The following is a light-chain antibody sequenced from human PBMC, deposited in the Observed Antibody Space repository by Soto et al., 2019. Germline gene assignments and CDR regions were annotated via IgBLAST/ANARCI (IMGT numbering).Light chain of an antibody. CDR2: SAS. V-gene: IGKV1-17*01. CDR3: LQYNSYSFT. Sequence: DIQMTQSPSSLSASVGDRVTITCRASQGIRSDLSWFQQKPGKAPKRLIYSASSLESGVPSRFSGSGAGTEFTLTISSLQPEDFATYYCLQYNSYSFTFGGGTRVEIK. CDR1: QGIRSD. J-gene: IGKJ4*01.